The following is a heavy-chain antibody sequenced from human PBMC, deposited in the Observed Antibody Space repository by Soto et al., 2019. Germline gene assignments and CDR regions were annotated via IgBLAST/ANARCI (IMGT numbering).Heavy chain of an antibody. Sequence: VSVKVSCKASGYTFTSYDINWVRQATGQGLEWMGWMNPNSGNTGYAQKFQGRVTMTRNTSISTAYMELSSLRSEDTAVYYCARSSGGIAAAGTLGVWGRWGQGTLVTVSS. CDR2: MNPNSGNT. CDR1: GYTFTSYD. J-gene: IGHJ4*02. CDR3: ARSSGGIAAAGTLGVWGR. V-gene: IGHV1-8*01. D-gene: IGHD6-13*01.